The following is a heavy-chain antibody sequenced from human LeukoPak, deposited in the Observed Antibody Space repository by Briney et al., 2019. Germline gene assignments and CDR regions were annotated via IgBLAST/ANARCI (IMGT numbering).Heavy chain of an antibody. CDR3: ARASSGSYSETDY. V-gene: IGHV3-11*04. D-gene: IGHD1-26*01. Sequence: GGSLRLSCAASRFTFSDYYMSWIRQAPGKGLEWVSYISSSGSTIYYADSVKGRFTISRDNAKNSLYLQMNSLRVEDTAVYYCARASSGSYSETDYWGQGTLVTVSS. CDR1: RFTFSDYY. J-gene: IGHJ4*02. CDR2: ISSSGSTI.